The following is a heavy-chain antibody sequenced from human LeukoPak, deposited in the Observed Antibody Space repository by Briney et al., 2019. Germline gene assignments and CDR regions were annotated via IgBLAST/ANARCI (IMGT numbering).Heavy chain of an antibody. J-gene: IGHJ4*02. CDR3: ARHYDSIAYSLDY. D-gene: IGHD3-22*01. V-gene: IGHV3-7*01. Sequence: QTGGSLRLSCAASGFTFSSYWMTWVRQAPGKGLEWVANIKQDGSQKFYLDSVKGRFTISRDNAKESLFLQMNSLRAEDTAVYYCARHYDSIAYSLDYWGQGTLVTVSS. CDR1: GFTFSSYW. CDR2: IKQDGSQK.